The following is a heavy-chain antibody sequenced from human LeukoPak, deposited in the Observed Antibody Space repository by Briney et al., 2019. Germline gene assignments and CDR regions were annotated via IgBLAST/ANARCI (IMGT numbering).Heavy chain of an antibody. Sequence: GGSLRLSSAASGFTFSSYWMSWVRQAPGKGLGWVANIKQDGSEKYYVDSVKGRFTISRDNAKNSLYLQMNSLRAEDTAVYYCARVAGVRSVAFDIWGQGTMVTVSS. J-gene: IGHJ3*02. CDR3: ARVAGVRSVAFDI. V-gene: IGHV3-7*01. D-gene: IGHD3-10*01. CDR1: GFTFSSYW. CDR2: IKQDGSEK.